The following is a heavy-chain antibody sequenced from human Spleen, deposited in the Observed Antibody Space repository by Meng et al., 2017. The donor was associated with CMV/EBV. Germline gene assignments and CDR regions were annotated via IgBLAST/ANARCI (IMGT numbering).Heavy chain of an antibody. J-gene: IGHJ3*02. CDR3: VKQYVDI. V-gene: IGHV3-72*01. CDR2: SRNKANRYTT. D-gene: IGHD6-19*01. CDR1: GFIFSDHY. Sequence: GESLKISCAASGFIFSDHYMDWVRQAPGKGLEWVGRSRNKANRYTTEYAASVKGRFTVSRDESKNSLYLQMNSLKTEDTAVYYCVKQYVDIWGQGTMVTVSS.